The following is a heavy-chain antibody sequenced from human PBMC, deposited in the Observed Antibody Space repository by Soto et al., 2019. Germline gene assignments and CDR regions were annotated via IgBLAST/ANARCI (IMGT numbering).Heavy chain of an antibody. CDR1: GFTFTNAW. V-gene: IGHV3-15*07. CDR2: IKSKTDGGTT. Sequence: GGSLTLSCAASGFTFTNAWIDWVRQAQKKGLEWVGRIKSKTDGGTTDYAEPVKGRFAISRDDSNNMVYLQMNSLKIEDTAVYYCTTDSYSTIIIVRFDYWGHGTLVTVSS. CDR3: TTDSYSTIIIVRFDY. D-gene: IGHD3-22*01. J-gene: IGHJ4*01.